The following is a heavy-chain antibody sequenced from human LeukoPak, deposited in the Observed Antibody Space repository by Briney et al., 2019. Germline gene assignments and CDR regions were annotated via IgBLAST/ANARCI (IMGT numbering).Heavy chain of an antibody. CDR3: AKARPYYYGSGSYYPNWFDP. Sequence: GGSLRLSCAASGFTFSSYGMHWVRQAPGKGLEWVAVISYDGSNKYYADSVKGRFTISRDNSKNTLYLQMSSLRAEDTAVYYCAKARPYYYGSGSYYPNWFDPWGQGTLVTVSS. J-gene: IGHJ5*02. CDR2: ISYDGSNK. CDR1: GFTFSSYG. V-gene: IGHV3-30*18. D-gene: IGHD3-10*01.